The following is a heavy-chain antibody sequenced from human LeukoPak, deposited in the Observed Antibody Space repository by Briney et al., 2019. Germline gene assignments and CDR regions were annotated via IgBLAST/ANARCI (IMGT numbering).Heavy chain of an antibody. V-gene: IGHV3-23*01. CDR2: ISDSGGST. CDR3: AKVDGGVGATLLSVPFDY. J-gene: IGHJ4*02. CDR1: GFTFYNYA. Sequence: GGSLRLSCAASGFTFYNYAMSWVRQAPGKGLEWVSTISDSGGSTYYADSVKGRFTISRDNSKNTLYLQMNSLRAEDTAVYYCAKVDGGVGATLLSVPFDYWGQGTLVTVSS. D-gene: IGHD1-26*01.